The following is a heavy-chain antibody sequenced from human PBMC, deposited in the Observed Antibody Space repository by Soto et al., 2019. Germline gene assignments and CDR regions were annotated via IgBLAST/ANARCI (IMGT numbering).Heavy chain of an antibody. CDR2: ISGDGGST. D-gene: IGHD6-19*01. J-gene: IGHJ6*02. CDR1: GFTVSSNY. V-gene: IGHV3-43*02. Sequence: GGSLRLSCAASGFTVSSNYMSWVRQAPGKGLEWVSLISGDGGSTYYADSVKGRFTISRDNSKNSLYLQMNSLRTEDTALYYCAKDIREGWYYYYYGMDVWGQGTTVTVSS. CDR3: AKDIREGWYYYYYGMDV.